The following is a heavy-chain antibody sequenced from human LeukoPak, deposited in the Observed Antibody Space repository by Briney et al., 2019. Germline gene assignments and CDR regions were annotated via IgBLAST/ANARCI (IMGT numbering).Heavy chain of an antibody. J-gene: IGHJ6*01. CDR1: GFTFSSYT. CDR2: RRSSTSDI. Sequence: GGSLRLSCAASGFTFSSYTMNWVRQAPGKGLEWVSSRRSSTSDILYADSVKGRFTIASDNSKNSLYLQMNSLRAEDTGSASAPTSFTDV. D-gene: IGHD3-3*01. CDR3: PTSFTDV. V-gene: IGHV3-21*01.